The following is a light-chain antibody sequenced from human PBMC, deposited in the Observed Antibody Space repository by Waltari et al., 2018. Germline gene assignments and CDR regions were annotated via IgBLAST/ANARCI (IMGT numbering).Light chain of an antibody. CDR3: QQYNNWPPLT. CDR2: GAS. CDR1: QSISSN. Sequence: IILTQSPATLSVSPWGTATLSCRASQSISSNLAWYQQKPGQTPRLLMYGASTRASGVPGRFSGSGSGTEFTLTISSLQSEDFAVYYCQQYNNWPPLTFGGGTKVEI. J-gene: IGKJ4*01. V-gene: IGKV3-15*01.